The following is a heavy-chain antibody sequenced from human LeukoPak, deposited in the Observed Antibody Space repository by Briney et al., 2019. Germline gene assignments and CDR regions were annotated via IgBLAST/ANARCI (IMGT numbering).Heavy chain of an antibody. D-gene: IGHD1/OR15-1a*01. Sequence: SQTLSLTCSVSGGSIDRSRFYWGWIRQPPGKGLDYIGSIYYTGGTFHSASLKPRVTISLDTSKNQFSLKLTCVTAAETAVYYCARGRGWNNPEVFAFWGQGTLVTVSS. CDR1: GGSIDRSRFY. J-gene: IGHJ4*02. CDR3: ARGRGWNNPEVFAF. V-gene: IGHV4-39*07. CDR2: IYYTGGT.